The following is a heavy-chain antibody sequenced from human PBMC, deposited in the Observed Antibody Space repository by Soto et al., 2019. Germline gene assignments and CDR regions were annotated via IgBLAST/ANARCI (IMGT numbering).Heavy chain of an antibody. J-gene: IGHJ4*02. Sequence: GGSLRLSCAASGFTFSSYGMHWFRQAPGKGLEWVAVIWYDGSSKYYADSVKGRFTISRDNSKNTLYLQMNSLRAEDTAVYYCARDQWTDIAAAGIFDYWGQGTLVTVS. V-gene: IGHV3-33*01. CDR2: IWYDGSSK. CDR1: GFTFSSYG. CDR3: ARDQWTDIAAAGIFDY. D-gene: IGHD6-13*01.